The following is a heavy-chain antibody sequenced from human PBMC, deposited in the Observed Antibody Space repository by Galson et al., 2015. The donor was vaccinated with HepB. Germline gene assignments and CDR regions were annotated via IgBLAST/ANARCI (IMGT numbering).Heavy chain of an antibody. V-gene: IGHV5-51*01. J-gene: IGHJ4*02. Sequence: QSGAEVKKPGESLKISCKGSGYSLTSYWIGWVRQMPGKGLEWMGTIFPGDSDTRHRPSFQGQVTISADKSISTAYLQWSSLKASDTAIYYCATGYSGYVLGFWGQGTLVTVSS. CDR3: ATGYSGYVLGF. CDR1: GYSLTSYW. D-gene: IGHD5-12*01. CDR2: IFPGDSDT.